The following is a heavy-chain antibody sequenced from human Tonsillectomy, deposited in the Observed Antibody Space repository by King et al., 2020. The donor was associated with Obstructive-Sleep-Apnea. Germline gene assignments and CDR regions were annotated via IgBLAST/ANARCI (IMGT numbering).Heavy chain of an antibody. J-gene: IGHJ4*02. CDR3: TRGGAVATSGEFDY. V-gene: IGHV3-13*04. CDR1: GFTFSDYD. Sequence: QLVQSGGGVVQPGGSLRLSCEASGFTFSDYDMHWVRQVIAKGLEWVSVFGTAGETYYGDSVKGRFTISRDNAKKSLYLQMNSLRAGDTAVYYCTRGGAVATSGEFDYWGQGILVTVSS. CDR2: FGTAGET. D-gene: IGHD1-1*01.